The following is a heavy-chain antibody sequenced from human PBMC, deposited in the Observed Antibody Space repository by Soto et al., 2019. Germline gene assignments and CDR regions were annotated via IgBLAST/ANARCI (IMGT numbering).Heavy chain of an antibody. CDR1: GGSISSSY. Sequence: SETLSLTCTVSGGSISSSYWSWIRQPPGKGLQWIGYIYYGGVTNYNPSLKSRVTLSVDTSKNQFSLKLSSVTAADTAVFYCARDRGHFSGGNCYQAYYFDGWGQVTQVTVSS. J-gene: IGHJ4*02. CDR2: IYYGGVT. CDR3: ARDRGHFSGGNCYQAYYFDG. V-gene: IGHV4-59*01. D-gene: IGHD2-15*01.